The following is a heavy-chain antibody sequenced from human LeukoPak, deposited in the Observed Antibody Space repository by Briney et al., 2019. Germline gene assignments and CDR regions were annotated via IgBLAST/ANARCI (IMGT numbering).Heavy chain of an antibody. CDR2: IIPILGIA. CDR1: GGTFSSYA. D-gene: IGHD2-15*01. J-gene: IGHJ6*02. CDR3: ARDQLPIVVVVAATYGMDV. V-gene: IGHV1-69*04. Sequence: SVKVSCKASGGTFSSYAISWVRQAPGQGLEWMGRIIPILGIANYAQEFQGRVTITADKSTSTAYMELSSLRSEDTAVYYCARDQLPIVVVVAATYGMDVWGQGTTVTVSS.